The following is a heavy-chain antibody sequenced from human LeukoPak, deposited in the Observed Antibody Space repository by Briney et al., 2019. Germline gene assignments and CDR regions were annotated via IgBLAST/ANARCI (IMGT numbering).Heavy chain of an antibody. CDR2: INHRGSN. CDR1: GGSFSCYY. CDR3: ARGEMTVTTLIYYYYYYMDV. V-gene: IGHV4-34*01. Sequence: SETLSHTCAVYGGSFSCYYWSWIRQPPGKGLEWIGEINHRGSNNYNPSPKSRVTITVDTSKNQFSLKLSSVTAADTAVYYCARGEMTVTTLIYYYYYYMDVWGKGTTVTVSS. J-gene: IGHJ6*03. D-gene: IGHD4-17*01.